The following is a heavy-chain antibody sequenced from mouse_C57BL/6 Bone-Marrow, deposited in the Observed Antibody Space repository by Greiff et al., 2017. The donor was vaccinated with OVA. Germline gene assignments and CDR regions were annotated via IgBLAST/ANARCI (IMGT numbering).Heavy chain of an antibody. J-gene: IGHJ1*03. D-gene: IGHD1-1*01. CDR1: GYTFTSYW. CDR2: IDPSDSET. CDR3: ARLRGPRGSSYRLHWYFDV. V-gene: IGHV1-52*01. Sequence: QVQLQQPGAELVKPGASVKLSCKASGYTFTSYWMHWVKQRPIQGLEWIGNIDPSDSETHYNQKFKDKATLTVDKSSSTAYMQLSSLTSEDSAVYYCARLRGPRGSSYRLHWYFDVWGTGTTVTVSS.